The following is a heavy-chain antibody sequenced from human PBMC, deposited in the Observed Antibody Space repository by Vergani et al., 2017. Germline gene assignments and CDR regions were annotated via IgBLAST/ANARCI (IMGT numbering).Heavy chain of an antibody. V-gene: IGHV3-30*02. J-gene: IGHJ4*02. Sequence: QVQLVESGGGVVQRGGSLRLSCATSGFTFRNYEMQWIRQGPGKGLEFVAFIQFDGSNQYYADSVKGRFTLSRDFSKNTLYLQMNSLRTDDTATYYCAKHFRGWGIDYWGQGTQVIVSS. CDR3: AKHFRGWGIDY. CDR1: GFTFRNYE. D-gene: IGHD3-16*01. CDR2: IQFDGSNQ.